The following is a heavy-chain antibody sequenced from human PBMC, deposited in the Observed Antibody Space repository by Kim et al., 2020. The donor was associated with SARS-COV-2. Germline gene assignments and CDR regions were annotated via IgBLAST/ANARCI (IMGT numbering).Heavy chain of an antibody. CDR3: ASLWFGELISGYYFDY. J-gene: IGHJ4*02. CDR2: IYYSGST. CDR1: GGSISSGGYY. D-gene: IGHD3-10*01. Sequence: SETLSLTCTVSGGSISSGGYYWSWIRQHPGKGLEWIGYIYYSGSTYYNPSLKSRVTISVDTSKNQFSLKLSSVTAADTAVYYCASLWFGELISGYYFDYWGQGTLVTVSS. V-gene: IGHV4-31*03.